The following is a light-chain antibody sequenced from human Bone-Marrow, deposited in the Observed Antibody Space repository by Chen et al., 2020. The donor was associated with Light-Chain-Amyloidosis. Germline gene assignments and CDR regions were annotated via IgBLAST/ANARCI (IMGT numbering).Light chain of an antibody. CDR1: QSVFRY. J-gene: IGKJ1*01. Sequence: EIVLTQSPATLSLSPGETATLSCSASQSVFRYLAWYQQVPGQPPRLLIYDASTRATGTPARISGGGSGTDFTLTISGLDPEDFAVYYCQQRSSWPWTFGQGTKVEVK. V-gene: IGKV3-11*01. CDR3: QQRSSWPWT. CDR2: DAS.